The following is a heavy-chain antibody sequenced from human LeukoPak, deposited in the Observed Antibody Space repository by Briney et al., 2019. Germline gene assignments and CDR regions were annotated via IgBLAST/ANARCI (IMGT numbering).Heavy chain of an antibody. CDR2: ISTYNGNT. Sequence: GASVKVSCKGFKTTHPNYVLTWVRQAPGQGLEWMGWISTYNGNTQYAKNFQGRVTLTTDTSANTVYMELRSLRSDDTAVYYCASPAKGAFFYYYMDVWGKGTTVTVSS. CDR3: ASPAKGAFFYYYMDV. CDR1: KTTHPNYV. V-gene: IGHV1-18*01. D-gene: IGHD3-3*01. J-gene: IGHJ6*03.